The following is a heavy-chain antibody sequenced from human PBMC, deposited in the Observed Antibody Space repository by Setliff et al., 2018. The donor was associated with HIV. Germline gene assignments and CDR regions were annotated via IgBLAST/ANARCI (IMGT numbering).Heavy chain of an antibody. J-gene: IGHJ4*02. Sequence: LSLTCAVYGGSFSGYYWGWIRQPPGKGLELIGSIYYTGTTYYHPSLESRVTLSVDTSKNQFSLKLSSVTAADTAVYYCARDTAMAHWGQGTLVTVSS. CDR3: ARDTAMAH. CDR1: GGSFSGYY. V-gene: IGHV4-34*01. D-gene: IGHD5-18*01. CDR2: IYYTGTT.